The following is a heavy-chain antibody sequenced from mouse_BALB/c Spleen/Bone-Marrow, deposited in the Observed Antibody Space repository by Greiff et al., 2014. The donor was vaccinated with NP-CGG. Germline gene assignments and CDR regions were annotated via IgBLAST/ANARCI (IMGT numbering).Heavy chain of an antibody. J-gene: IGHJ2*01. CDR3: ARSYNSFDF. CDR2: VDPSYGAT. CDR1: GYSFTGYN. V-gene: IGHV1-39*01. Sequence: EVQLQQSGPELEKPGASVKISCKASGYSFTGYNMNWVKQYNGQSLEWIGNVDPSYGATTYNQKFKGKATLTVDKSSSTAYMQLERLTSEDSAVYYCARSYNSFDFWGQGTTLTVSS.